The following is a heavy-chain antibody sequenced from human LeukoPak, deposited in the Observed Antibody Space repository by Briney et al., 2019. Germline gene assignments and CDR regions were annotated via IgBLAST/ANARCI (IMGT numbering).Heavy chain of an antibody. D-gene: IGHD6-13*01. J-gene: IGHJ4*02. CDR3: ARAIAAAENELDY. V-gene: IGHV3-11*01. Sequence: GGSLRLSCAASGFTFSDYYMSWIRQAPGKGLEWVSYISSSGSTIYYADSVKGRFTISRDNAKNSLYLQMNSLRAEDTAVYYCARAIAAAENELDYWGQGTLVTVSS. CDR1: GFTFSDYY. CDR2: ISSSGSTI.